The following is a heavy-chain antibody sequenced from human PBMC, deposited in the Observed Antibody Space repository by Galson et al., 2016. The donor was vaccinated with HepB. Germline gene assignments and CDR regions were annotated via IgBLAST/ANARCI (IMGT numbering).Heavy chain of an antibody. J-gene: IGHJ6*04. CDR2: ISRSGDST. Sequence: SCAASGFTFNNYGMTWVRQAPGKGLEVVSSISRSGDSTDYADSVKGRFTISRDNSKNTLSLQMNSLTADDTAIYYCVQGSTAPAVWGKGTTVTVSS. D-gene: IGHD1-26*01. V-gene: IGHV3-23*01. CDR1: GFTFNNYG. CDR3: VQGSTAPAV.